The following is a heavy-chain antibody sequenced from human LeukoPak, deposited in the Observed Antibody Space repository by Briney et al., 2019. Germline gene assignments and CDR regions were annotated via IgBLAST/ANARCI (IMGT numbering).Heavy chain of an antibody. CDR2: INTNTGSP. Sequence: ASVKVSCKTSGYTFARYPIHWVRQAPGRGLEWMGWINTNTGSPTYAQAFAGRFVFSLDTSVTTAYLQISSLRSADTAVYYCARVGRLDYGDYLAHWGPGNRVTVSS. CDR1: GYTFARYP. V-gene: IGHV7-4-1*02. D-gene: IGHD4-17*01. J-gene: IGHJ4*02. CDR3: ARVGRLDYGDYLAH.